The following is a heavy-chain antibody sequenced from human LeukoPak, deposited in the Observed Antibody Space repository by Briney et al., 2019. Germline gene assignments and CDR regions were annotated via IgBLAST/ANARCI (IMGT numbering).Heavy chain of an antibody. Sequence: SETLSLTCAVYGGSFSGYYWSWIRQPPGKGLAWIGEINHSESTNYNPTLKSRVTISVDTSKNQFSLKLSSVTAADTAVYYCARGGVLLWFGELLRPNNWFDPWGQGTLVTVSS. D-gene: IGHD3-10*01. CDR2: INHSEST. CDR3: ARGGVLLWFGELLRPNNWFDP. J-gene: IGHJ5*02. CDR1: GGSFSGYY. V-gene: IGHV4-34*01.